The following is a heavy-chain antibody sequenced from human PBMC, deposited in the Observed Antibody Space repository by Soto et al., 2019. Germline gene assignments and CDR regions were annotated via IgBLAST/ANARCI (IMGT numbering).Heavy chain of an antibody. D-gene: IGHD3-9*01. Sequence: QVQLVESGGGVVQPGRSLRLSCAASGFTFSSYGMHWVRQAPGKGLEWVAVIWYDGSNKYYADSVKGRFTISRDNSKNPLYLQMNSLRAEDTAVYYCARDPADYDILTGDYYYYYGMDVWGQGTTVTVSS. CDR1: GFTFSSYG. CDR2: IWYDGSNK. V-gene: IGHV3-33*01. CDR3: ARDPADYDILTGDYYYYYGMDV. J-gene: IGHJ6*02.